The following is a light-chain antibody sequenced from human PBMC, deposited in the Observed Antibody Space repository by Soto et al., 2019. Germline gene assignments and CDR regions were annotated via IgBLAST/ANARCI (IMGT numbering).Light chain of an antibody. J-gene: IGKJ1*01. Sequence: EIVLTQSPGTLSLSPGERATLSCRASQSVGRNYLAWYQQKPGQAPRLLIHRISTRATDIPDRFSGSGSATDFTLTISRLEPEDFPVYYCQQYDNAPQTFGQGTRVEIK. V-gene: IGKV3-20*01. CDR2: RIS. CDR3: QQYDNAPQT. CDR1: QSVGRNY.